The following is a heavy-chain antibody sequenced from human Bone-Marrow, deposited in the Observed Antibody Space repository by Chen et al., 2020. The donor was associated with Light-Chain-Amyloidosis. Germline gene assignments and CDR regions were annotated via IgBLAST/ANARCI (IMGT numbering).Heavy chain of an antibody. V-gene: IGHV4-34*01. J-gene: IGHJ5*02. CDR1: GGSFSGYY. Sequence: QVQRKEGGEGGGKRSETLSRTCAVYGGSFSGYYWTWIRQPPGKGLQWIAEINHSGSANYNSSLKSRPTISVDKSKNLFSLLLLSLPSPPPSFYSFPPYEPHFSDSIIRGYTAWGQGTSVTVSS. D-gene: IGHD5-12*01. CDR3: PPYEPHFSDSIIRGYTA. CDR2: INHSGSA.